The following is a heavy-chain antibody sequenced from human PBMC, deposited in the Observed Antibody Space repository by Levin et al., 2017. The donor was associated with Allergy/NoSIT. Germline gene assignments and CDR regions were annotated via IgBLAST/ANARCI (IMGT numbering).Heavy chain of an antibody. V-gene: IGHV3-30*18. J-gene: IGHJ4*02. Sequence: SCAASGFTFSSYGMHWVRQAPGKGLEWVAVISYDGSNKYYADSVKGRFTISRDNSKNTLYLQMNSLRAEDTAVYYCAKNRGYSSGWYLDYWGQGTLVTVSS. CDR1: GFTFSSYG. D-gene: IGHD6-19*01. CDR2: ISYDGSNK. CDR3: AKNRGYSSGWYLDY.